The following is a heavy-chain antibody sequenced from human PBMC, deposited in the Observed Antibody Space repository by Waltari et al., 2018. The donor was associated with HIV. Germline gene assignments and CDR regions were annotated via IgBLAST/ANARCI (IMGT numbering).Heavy chain of an antibody. CDR3: ARLKISSGFDY. D-gene: IGHD6-19*01. CDR1: GGSISSSSYY. V-gene: IGHV4-39*01. Sequence: QLQLQESGPGLVKPSETLSLTCTVPGGSISSSSYYWGWIRQPPGKGLEWIGSIYYSGSTYYNPSLKSRVTISVDTSKNQFSLKLSSVTAADTAVYYCARLKISSGFDYWGQGTLVTVSS. CDR2: IYYSGST. J-gene: IGHJ4*02.